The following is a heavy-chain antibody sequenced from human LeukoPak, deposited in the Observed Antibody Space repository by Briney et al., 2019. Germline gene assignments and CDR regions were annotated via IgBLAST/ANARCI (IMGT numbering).Heavy chain of an antibody. D-gene: IGHD5-24*01. CDR3: ARYTYKHDC. J-gene: IGHJ4*02. V-gene: IGHV3-7*01. CDR1: GFIFTNYF. CDR2: IKHDGSEK. Sequence: GGSVRLSCAASGFIFTNYFMSWVRQAPGKGLEWVASIKHDGSEKYYVDSVRGRFTISRDNAKNSLFLQMNNVRADDTAVYYCARYTYKHDCWGQGTLVTVSS.